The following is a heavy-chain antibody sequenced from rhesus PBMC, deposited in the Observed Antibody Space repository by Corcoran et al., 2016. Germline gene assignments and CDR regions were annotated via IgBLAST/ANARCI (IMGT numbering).Heavy chain of an antibody. D-gene: IGHD3-16*01. CDR1: GSSISSYW. Sequence: QVQLQESGPGLVKPSETLSLTCAVSGSSISSYWWNWIRQPPGQGLEWIGEINGNSGSTNYNPSLKSRVTISKDASKNQFSLKLSSVTAADTAVYYCASLDYSGSYEAFDFWGQGLRVTVSS. CDR2: INGNSGST. J-gene: IGHJ3*01. CDR3: ASLDYSGSYEAFDF. V-gene: IGHV4-80*01.